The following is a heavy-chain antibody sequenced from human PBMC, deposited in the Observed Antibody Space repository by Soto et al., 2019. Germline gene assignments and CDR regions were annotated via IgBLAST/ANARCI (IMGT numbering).Heavy chain of an antibody. CDR3: ARGWGGYFQH. CDR1: GGSISSYY. CDR2: IYYSGST. V-gene: IGHV4-59*01. J-gene: IGHJ1*01. D-gene: IGHD7-27*01. Sequence: QVQLQESGPGLVKPSETLSLTCTVSGGSISSYYWSWIRQPPGKGLEWIGYIYYSGSTNYNPSLKSRVTISVXXSXNQFSLKLSSVXXADTAVYYCARGWGGYFQHWGQGTLVTVSS.